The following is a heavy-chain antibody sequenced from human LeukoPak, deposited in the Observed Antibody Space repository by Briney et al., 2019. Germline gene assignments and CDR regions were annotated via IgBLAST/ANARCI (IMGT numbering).Heavy chain of an antibody. CDR2: INQHGNEK. Sequence: GGSLRLSCAASGFTFGTYWMSCVRQAPGKGLEWVATINQHGNEKYYVDSVRGRFTISRDNAKNSLYLQMNSLRVEDTAVYYCARENHATFDYWGQGSLVTVSS. CDR1: GFTFGTYW. J-gene: IGHJ4*02. CDR3: ARENHATFDY. V-gene: IGHV3-7*04. D-gene: IGHD1-14*01.